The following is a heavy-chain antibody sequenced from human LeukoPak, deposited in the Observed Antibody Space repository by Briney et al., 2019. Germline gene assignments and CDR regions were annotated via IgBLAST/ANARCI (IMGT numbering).Heavy chain of an antibody. CDR2: ISYDGSNK. D-gene: IGHD3-22*01. V-gene: IGHV3-30*18. CDR1: GFTFSSYG. Sequence: PGGSLRLSCAASGFTFSSYGMHWVRQAPGKGLEWVAVISYDGSNKYYADSVKGRFTISRDNSKNTLYLQMNSLRAEDTAVYYCAKDLTYYYDSSGRPDAFDIWGQGTMVTVSS. J-gene: IGHJ3*02. CDR3: AKDLTYYYDSSGRPDAFDI.